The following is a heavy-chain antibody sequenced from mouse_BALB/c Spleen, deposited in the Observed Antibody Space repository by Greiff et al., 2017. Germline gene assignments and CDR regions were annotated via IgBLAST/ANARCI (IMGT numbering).Heavy chain of an antibody. CDR2: IWTGGGT. CDR3: VRNEWFAY. CDR1: GFSLTSYD. V-gene: IGHV2-9-2*01. J-gene: IGHJ3*01. Sequence: VKLMESGPGLVAPSQSLSITCTVSGFSLTSYDISWIRQPPGKGLEWLGVIWTGGGTNYNSAFMSRLSISKDNSKSQVFLKMNSLQTDDTAIYYCVRNEWFAYWGQGTLVTVSA.